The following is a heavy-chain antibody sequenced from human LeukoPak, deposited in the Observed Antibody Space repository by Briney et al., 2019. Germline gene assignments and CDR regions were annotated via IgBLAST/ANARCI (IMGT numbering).Heavy chain of an antibody. D-gene: IGHD3-3*01. CDR2: INHSGST. CDR3: VSARRFWSGYYTGCLFDP. V-gene: IGHV4-34*01. CDR1: GGSFSGYY. J-gene: IGHJ5*02. Sequence: SETLSLTCAVYGGSFSGYYLSWVRQPPGKGLEWIGEINHSGSTNYNPSLKSRVTISVDTSKNQFSLKLSSVTAADTVLYYCVSARRFWSGYYTGCLFDPCGQGALVTVSS.